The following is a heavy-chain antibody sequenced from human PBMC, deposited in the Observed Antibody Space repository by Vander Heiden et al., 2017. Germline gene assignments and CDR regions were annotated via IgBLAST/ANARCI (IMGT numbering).Heavy chain of an antibody. CDR1: GGTFSIYA. CDR3: ARLHGPYFDY. CDR2: IIPNFGTA. Sequence: VQLVQSGAEAKKPASSVKVACKASGGTFSIYAMSWVRQAPGQGLESVGGIIPNFGTANYAQKIQGEVTITADESTSTAYMELDSLRSEYTAVYYCARLHGPYFDYWGQGTLVTVSS. J-gene: IGHJ4*02. V-gene: IGHV1-69*01.